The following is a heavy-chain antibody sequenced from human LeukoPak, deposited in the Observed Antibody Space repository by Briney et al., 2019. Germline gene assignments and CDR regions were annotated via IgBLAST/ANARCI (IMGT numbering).Heavy chain of an antibody. D-gene: IGHD6-19*01. CDR1: GFTFDEFA. J-gene: IGHJ4*02. CDR3: AKDLSVAGTEGFAY. Sequence: GGSLRLSCAASGFTFDEFAMHWVRQVPGKGLEWVSGIRWNSGSIGYADSVKGRFTISRDNAKNSLYLQMKSLRAEDTALYYCAKDLSVAGTEGFAYWGQGTLVTVSS. V-gene: IGHV3-9*01. CDR2: IRWNSGSI.